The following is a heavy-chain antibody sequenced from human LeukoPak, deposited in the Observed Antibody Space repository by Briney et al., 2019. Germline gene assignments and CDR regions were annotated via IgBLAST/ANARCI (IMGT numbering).Heavy chain of an antibody. CDR3: ARDRYSYGYNWFDP. D-gene: IGHD5-18*01. V-gene: IGHV4-31*03. CDR2: IYYSGST. J-gene: IGHJ5*02. Sequence: SETLSLTCTVSGGSISSGGYYWSWIRQHPGKGLEWIGYIYYSGSTYYNPSLKSRVTISVDTSKNQFSLKLSSVTAADTAVYYCARDRYSYGYNWFDPWGQGTLVTVSS. CDR1: GGSISSGGYY.